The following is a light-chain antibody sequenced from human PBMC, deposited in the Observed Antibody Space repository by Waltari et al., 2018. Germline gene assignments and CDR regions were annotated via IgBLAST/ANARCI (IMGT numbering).Light chain of an antibody. V-gene: IGLV2-23*01. J-gene: IGLJ2*01. CDR3: CSYAGSDVV. CDR1: SSDVGSYNL. Sequence: QSALTQPASVSGSPGQSITISCTGTSSDVGSYNLVSWYQQHPGKAPNLMIYEGSKRPSGVSNLCSGSKSGNTVSLTMSGLQAEDEADYYCCSYAGSDVVFGGGTKLTVL. CDR2: EGS.